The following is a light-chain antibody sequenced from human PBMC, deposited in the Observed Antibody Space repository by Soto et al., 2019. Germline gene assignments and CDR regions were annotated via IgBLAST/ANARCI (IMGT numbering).Light chain of an antibody. CDR3: QQSYSSPRT. CDR2: AAF. CDR1: QNTTNS. Sequence: IHTPQSXLIMPASLCDXXXXXXXASQNTTNSVNLYLQQXVKARNLLIYAAFXLQSGVSSRFSGSGSGTDFTLNISSLQPEDFATYYCQQSYSSPRTFVQGTKVDIK. V-gene: IGKV1-39*01. J-gene: IGKJ1*01.